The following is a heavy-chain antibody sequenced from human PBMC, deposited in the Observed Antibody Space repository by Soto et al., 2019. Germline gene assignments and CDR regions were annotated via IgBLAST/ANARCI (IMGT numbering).Heavy chain of an antibody. J-gene: IGHJ4*02. V-gene: IGHV3-23*01. CDR3: AKDWDNWNLGYFDY. Sequence: GGSLRLSCAVSGFTFSSYAMSWVRQAPGKGLEWVSAISGSGGSTYYADSVKGRFTISRDNSKNTLYLQMNSLRAEDTAVYYCAKDWDNWNLGYFDYWGQGTLVTVSS. CDR2: ISGSGGST. CDR1: GFTFSSYA. D-gene: IGHD1-20*01.